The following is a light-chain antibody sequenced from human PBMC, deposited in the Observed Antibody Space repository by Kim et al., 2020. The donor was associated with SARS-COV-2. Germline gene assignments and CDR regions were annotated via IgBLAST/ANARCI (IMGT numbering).Light chain of an antibody. J-gene: IGLJ1*01. Sequence: SYELTQPPSVSVAPGQTARITCGGNNIGGHSVHWYQQKPGQAPVLVIYYDSDRPSGIPERFSGSKAATTATLTISRVEAGDEADYYCQVWDTDTHDYVFGTGTKVTVL. CDR1: NIGGHS. CDR2: YDS. V-gene: IGLV3-21*01. CDR3: QVWDTDTHDYV.